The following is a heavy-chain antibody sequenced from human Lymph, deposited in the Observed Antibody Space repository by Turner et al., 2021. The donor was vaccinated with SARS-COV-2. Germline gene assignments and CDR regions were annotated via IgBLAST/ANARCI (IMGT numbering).Heavy chain of an antibody. CDR2: IWYDGSNK. CDR1: GFTVSSNY. CDR3: AREGDALAGGMDV. D-gene: IGHD2-15*01. Sequence: VQLVESGGGLVQPGGSLRLSCAASGFTVSSNYMSWVRQAPGKGLEWVAVIWYDGSNKYYADSVKGRFTISRDNSKNTLYLQMNSLRAEDTAVYYCAREGDALAGGMDVWGQGTTVTVSS. J-gene: IGHJ6*02. V-gene: IGHV3-33*08.